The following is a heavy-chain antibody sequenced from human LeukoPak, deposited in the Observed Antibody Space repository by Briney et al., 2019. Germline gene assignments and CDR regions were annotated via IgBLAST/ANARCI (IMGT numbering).Heavy chain of an antibody. CDR3: AKDDSGYCSGGSCPYDYYYGMDV. Sequence: HSGGSLRLSCAASGFTFSSYGMHWVRQAPGKGLEWVAVISYDGSNKYYADSVKGRFTISRDNSKNTLYLQMNSLRAEDTAVYYCAKDDSGYCSGGSCPYDYYYGMDVWGQGTMVTVSS. CDR1: GFTFSSYG. CDR2: ISYDGSNK. V-gene: IGHV3-30*18. D-gene: IGHD2-15*01. J-gene: IGHJ6*02.